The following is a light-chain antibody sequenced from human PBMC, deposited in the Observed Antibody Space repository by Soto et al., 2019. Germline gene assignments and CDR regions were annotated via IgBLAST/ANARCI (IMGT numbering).Light chain of an antibody. CDR2: GAS. CDR3: QQYKNFWT. Sequence: EIVMTQSPATLSVSPGDRATLSCRASQSVNSNLAWYQQKPGQAPRLVIYGASARATGIPARFSGSGSGTEFTLTISSLQSEDFAVYYCQQYKNFWTFGQGNKVEIK. CDR1: QSVNSN. V-gene: IGKV3-15*01. J-gene: IGKJ1*01.